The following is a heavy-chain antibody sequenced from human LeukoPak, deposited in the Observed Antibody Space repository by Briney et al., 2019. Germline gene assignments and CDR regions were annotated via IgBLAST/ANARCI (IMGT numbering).Heavy chain of an antibody. D-gene: IGHD3-9*01. J-gene: IGHJ3*02. CDR1: GFTFSSYA. V-gene: IGHV3-23*01. CDR2: ISGSGGST. Sequence: PGGSLRLSCAASGFTFSSYAMSWVRQAPGKGLEWVSAISGSGGSTYYADSVKGRFTISRDNSKNTLYLQMNSLRAEDTAVYYCAREYYDILTGYDAFDIWGQGTMVTVSS. CDR3: AREYYDILTGYDAFDI.